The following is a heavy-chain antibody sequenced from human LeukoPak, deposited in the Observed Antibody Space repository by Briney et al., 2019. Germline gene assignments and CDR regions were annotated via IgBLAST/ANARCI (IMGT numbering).Heavy chain of an antibody. CDR3: ARVGDVDAFDI. CDR2: ISSNGGST. V-gene: IGHV3-64*01. D-gene: IGHD3-3*01. CDR1: GFIFSSYW. J-gene: IGHJ3*02. Sequence: GGSLRLSCAASGFIFSSYWMSWVRQAPGKGLEYVSAISSNGGSTYYANSVKGRFTISRDNSKNTLYLQMGSLRAEDMAVYYCARVGDVDAFDIWGQGTMVTVSS.